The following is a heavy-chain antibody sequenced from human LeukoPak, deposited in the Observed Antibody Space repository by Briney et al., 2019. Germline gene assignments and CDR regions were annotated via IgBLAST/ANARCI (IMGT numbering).Heavy chain of an antibody. D-gene: IGHD1-7*01. J-gene: IGHJ3*02. CDR1: GYTFTSYD. CDR2: MNPNSGNT. CDR3: ARATGNYDAFDI. V-gene: IGHV1-8*01. Sequence: ASVKVSCKASGYTFTSYDINWVRQATGQGLEWMGWMNPNSGNTGYAQKCQGRVTMPRNTSISTAYMELSSLRSEETAVYYCARATGNYDAFDIWGQGTMVTVSS.